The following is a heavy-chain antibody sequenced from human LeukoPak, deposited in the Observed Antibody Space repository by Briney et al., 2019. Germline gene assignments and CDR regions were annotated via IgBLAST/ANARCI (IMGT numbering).Heavy chain of an antibody. CDR1: GFTFVDYA. CDR3: SKDIGRRWPNRSDP. V-gene: IGHV3-9*01. J-gene: IGHJ5*02. D-gene: IGHD2-15*01. CDR2: ISWQSGNI. Sequence: PGGSLRLSCAASGFTFVDYAMHWVRQAPGKGLEWVSGISWQSGNIGYADSVKGRFPISRDNAKNSLYLQMNSLRAEDTALYYCSKDIGRRWPNRSDPWGQGTLVTVSS.